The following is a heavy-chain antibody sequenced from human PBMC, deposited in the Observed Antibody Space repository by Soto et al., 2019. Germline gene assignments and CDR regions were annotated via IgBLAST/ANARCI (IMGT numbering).Heavy chain of an antibody. CDR2: IKQDGSEK. Sequence: GGSLRLSCAASGFTFSSYWMSWVRQAPGKGLEWVANIKQDGSEKYYVDSVKGRFTISRDNAKNSLYLQMNSLRAKDTAVYYCARDLTVLVPAATVAYYYYGMDVWGQGTTVTVSS. CDR3: ARDLTVLVPAATVAYYYYGMDV. CDR1: GFTFSSYW. D-gene: IGHD2-2*01. J-gene: IGHJ6*02. V-gene: IGHV3-7*01.